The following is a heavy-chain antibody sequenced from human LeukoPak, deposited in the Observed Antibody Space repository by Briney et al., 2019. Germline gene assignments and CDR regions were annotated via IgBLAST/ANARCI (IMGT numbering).Heavy chain of an antibody. D-gene: IGHD4-23*01. J-gene: IGHJ4*02. CDR1: GFTFSSYA. Sequence: GGSLRLSCAASGFTFSSYAMHWVRQAPGKGLEWVAVISYDGSNKYYADSVKGRFTISRDNSKNTLYLQMNSLRAEDTAVYYCAKDPGATVVTTPDYWGQGTLVTVSS. CDR3: AKDPGATVVTTPDY. V-gene: IGHV3-30*04. CDR2: ISYDGSNK.